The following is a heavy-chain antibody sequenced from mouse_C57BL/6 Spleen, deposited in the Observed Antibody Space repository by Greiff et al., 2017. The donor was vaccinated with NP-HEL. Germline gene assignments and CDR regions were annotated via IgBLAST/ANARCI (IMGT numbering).Heavy chain of an antibody. D-gene: IGHD1-1*01. CDR1: GYTFTSYW. V-gene: IGHV1-64*01. Sequence: VQLQQPGAELVKPGASVKLSCKASGYTFTSYWMHWVKQRPGQGLEWIGMIHPNSGSTNYNEKFKSKATLTVDKSSSTAYMQLSSLTSEDSAVYYWARTGYYGSKGYFDVWGTGTTVTVSS. CDR3: ARTGYYGSKGYFDV. CDR2: IHPNSGST. J-gene: IGHJ1*03.